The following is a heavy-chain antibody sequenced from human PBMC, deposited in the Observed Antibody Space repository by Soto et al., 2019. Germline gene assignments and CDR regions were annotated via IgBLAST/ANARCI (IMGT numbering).Heavy chain of an antibody. V-gene: IGHV3-72*01. D-gene: IGHD4-17*01. CDR3: ARATTVTDY. J-gene: IGHJ4*02. CDR1: VFTFSDHY. CDR2: TRNKANSHTT. Sequence: SLRLSCSASVFTFSDHYMDWVRQAPGKGLEWVGRTRNKANSHTTEYAASVKGRFTISRDDSKNSLYLQMNSLKIEDTAVYYCARATTVTDYWGQGTLVTVSS.